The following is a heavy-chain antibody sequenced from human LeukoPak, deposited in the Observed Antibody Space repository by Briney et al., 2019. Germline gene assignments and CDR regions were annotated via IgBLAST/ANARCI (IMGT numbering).Heavy chain of an antibody. J-gene: IGHJ3*02. CDR1: GGSISSGDYY. V-gene: IGHV4-30-4*01. CDR2: IYYSGST. CDR3: ARGHPRTYYYDSSGHHPADAFDI. Sequence: PSQTLSLTCTVSGGSISSGDYYWSWIRQPPGKGLEWIGYIYYSGSTYYNPSLKSRVTISVDTSKNQFSLKLSSVTAADTAVYYCARGHPRTYYYDSSGHHPADAFDIWGQGTMVTVSS. D-gene: IGHD3-22*01.